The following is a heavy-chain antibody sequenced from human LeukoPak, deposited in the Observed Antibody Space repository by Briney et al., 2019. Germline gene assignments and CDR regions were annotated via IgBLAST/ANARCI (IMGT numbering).Heavy chain of an antibody. V-gene: IGHV3-53*01. J-gene: IGHJ4*02. D-gene: IGHD3-10*01. CDR2: IYSGGST. CDR3: ARGGVMVRGVTSFGFDY. Sequence: HPGGSLRLSCAASGFTVSSNYMSWARQAPGKGLEWVSVIYSGGSTYYADSVKGRFTISRDNSKNTLYLQMNSLRAEDTAVYYCARGGVMVRGVTSFGFDYWGQGTLVTVSS. CDR1: GFTVSSNY.